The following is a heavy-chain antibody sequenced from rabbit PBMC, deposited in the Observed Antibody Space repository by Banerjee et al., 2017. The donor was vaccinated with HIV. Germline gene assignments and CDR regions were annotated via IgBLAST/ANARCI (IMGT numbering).Heavy chain of an antibody. CDR2: IDGGVSGST. V-gene: IGHV1S45*01. D-gene: IGHD8-1*01. J-gene: IGHJ2*01. CDR3: ARAGSNYATGAFDP. Sequence: QEQLVESGGGLVQPGESLKLSCKASGFTLSSYWMSWVRQAPGKGLEWIACIDGGVSGSTYYANWAKGRFTISKTSSTTVTLQMTSLTAADTATYFCARAGSNYATGAFDPRGQGTLVTVS. CDR1: GFTLSSYW.